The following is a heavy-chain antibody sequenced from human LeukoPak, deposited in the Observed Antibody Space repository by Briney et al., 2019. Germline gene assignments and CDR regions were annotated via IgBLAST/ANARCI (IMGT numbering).Heavy chain of an antibody. CDR2: IKQDGSEK. CDR3: ARGGYDHAFDI. V-gene: IGHV3-7*01. D-gene: IGHD2-15*01. CDR1: GFTISNYW. J-gene: IGHJ3*02. Sequence: GGSLRLSCAASGFTISNYWMSWVRQAPGKGLEWVANIKQDGSEKYYVDSVKGRFTISRDNAKNSLYLQMNSLRVEDTAVYYCARGGYDHAFDIWGQGTTVTVSS.